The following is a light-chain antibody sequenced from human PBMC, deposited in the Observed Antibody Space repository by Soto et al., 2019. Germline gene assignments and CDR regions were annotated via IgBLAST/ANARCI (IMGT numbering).Light chain of an antibody. CDR1: QSVASSH. Sequence: IVLTQSPGTLSLSPGERATLSCMASQSVASSHLAWYRQKPGQTPRLLIYGASSRATGIPARFSGSGSGTDFTLTISSLEPEDFAVYFCQQRRDWLSFGGGTKVDIK. CDR2: GAS. V-gene: IGKV3D-20*02. J-gene: IGKJ4*01. CDR3: QQRRDWLS.